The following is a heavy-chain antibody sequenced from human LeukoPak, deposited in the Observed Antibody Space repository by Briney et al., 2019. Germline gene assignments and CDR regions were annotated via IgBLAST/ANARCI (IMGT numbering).Heavy chain of an antibody. CDR3: AREWRGIASHFHGMDV. CDR2: LGTNGGT. J-gene: IGHJ6*02. V-gene: IGHV3-13*01. CDR1: DFSFSNYD. Sequence: PGGSLRLSCVASDFSFSNYDMYWVRQAAGRGLEWVSALGTNGGTYYLGSVRGRFTISRENGKNSLYLQMNSLRVDDTAVYYCAREWRGIASHFHGMDVWGQGTTVTVSS. D-gene: IGHD6-6*01.